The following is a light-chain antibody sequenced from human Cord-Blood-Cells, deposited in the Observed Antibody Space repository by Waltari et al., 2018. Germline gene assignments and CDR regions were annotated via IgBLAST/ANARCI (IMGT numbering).Light chain of an antibody. CDR1: SSDVGSYIR. CDR3: CSYAGSSTLV. CDR2: EGS. Sequence: QSALTLPASVSGSPGQSLTLSCPGPSSDVGSYIRAPWYQQHPGKAPNLMIYEGSKRPSGVSNRFSGSKSGNTASLTISGLQAEDEADYYCCSYAGSSTLVFGGGTKLTVL. J-gene: IGLJ3*02. V-gene: IGLV2-23*01.